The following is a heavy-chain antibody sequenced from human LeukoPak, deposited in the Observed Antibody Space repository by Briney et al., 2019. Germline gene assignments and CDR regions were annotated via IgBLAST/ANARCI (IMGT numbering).Heavy chain of an antibody. D-gene: IGHD4-17*01. J-gene: IGHJ4*02. Sequence: QPGGSLRLSCAASGFTFDDYAMHWVRQAPGKGLEWVSGISWNSGSIGYADSVKGRFTISRDNAKNSLYLQMNSLRAEDTALYYCAKDSWAYGDYGLPFDYWGQGTLVTVSS. V-gene: IGHV3-9*01. CDR2: ISWNSGSI. CDR1: GFTFDDYA. CDR3: AKDSWAYGDYGLPFDY.